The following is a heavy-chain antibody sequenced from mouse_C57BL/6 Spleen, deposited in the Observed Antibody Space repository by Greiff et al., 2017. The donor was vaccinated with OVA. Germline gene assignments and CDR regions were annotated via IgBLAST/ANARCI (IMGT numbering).Heavy chain of an antibody. CDR1: GFTFTDYY. V-gene: IGHV7-3*01. J-gene: IGHJ2*01. D-gene: IGHD1-1*01. CDR2: IRNKANGYTT. CDR3: ARYWGSRYYFDY. Sequence: DVKLVESGGGLVQPGGSLSLSCAASGFTFTDYYMSWVRQPPGKALEWLGFIRNKANGYTTEYSASVKGRFTISRDNSQSILYLQMNALRAEDSATYYCARYWGSRYYFDYWGQGTTLTVSS.